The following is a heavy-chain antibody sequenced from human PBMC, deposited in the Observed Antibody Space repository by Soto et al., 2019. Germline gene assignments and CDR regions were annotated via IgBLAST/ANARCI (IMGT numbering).Heavy chain of an antibody. CDR2: IYDSGST. J-gene: IGHJ5*02. D-gene: IGHD2-8*01. CDR3: ARDNGVGP. V-gene: IGHV4-30-4*01. Sequence: QVQLQESGPGLVKPSQTLSLTCTVSGGSISSGDYYWSWIRQPPGKGLEWIGYIYDSGSTYYNSSLTSRVNITLDTSKNQFSLKLTSVPAADTAVYYCARDNGVGPWGQGTLVTVSS. CDR1: GGSISSGDYY.